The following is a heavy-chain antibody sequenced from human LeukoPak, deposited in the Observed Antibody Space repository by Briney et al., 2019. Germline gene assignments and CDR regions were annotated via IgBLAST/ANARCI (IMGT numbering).Heavy chain of an antibody. Sequence: ASVKVSCKASGYTFTSYGISWVRQAPGQGLEWMGWISAYNGNTNYAQKLQGRVTMTTDTSTSTAYMELRSLRSDDTAVYYCAREWVRFGASVGDYYYYYYMDVWGKGTTVTISS. J-gene: IGHJ6*03. D-gene: IGHD3-10*01. CDR1: GYTFTSYG. CDR2: ISAYNGNT. V-gene: IGHV1-18*01. CDR3: AREWVRFGASVGDYYYYYYMDV.